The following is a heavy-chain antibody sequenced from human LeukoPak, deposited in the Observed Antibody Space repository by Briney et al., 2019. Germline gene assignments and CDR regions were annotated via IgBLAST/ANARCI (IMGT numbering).Heavy chain of an antibody. V-gene: IGHV4-39*07. Sequence: SETLSLTCTVSGGSISSSSYYWGWIRQPPGKGPEWIGSIYYSGSTYYNPSLKSRVTISVDTSKNQFSLKLSSVTAADTAVYYCARDSEWELLSQYNWFDPWGQGTLVTVSS. CDR1: GGSISSSSYY. J-gene: IGHJ5*02. CDR3: ARDSEWELLSQYNWFDP. CDR2: IYYSGST. D-gene: IGHD1-26*01.